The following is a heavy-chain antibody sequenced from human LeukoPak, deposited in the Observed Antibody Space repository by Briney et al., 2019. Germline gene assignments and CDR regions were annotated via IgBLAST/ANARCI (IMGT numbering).Heavy chain of an antibody. CDR3: AKGLPIAAPDRSYYYYYGMDV. CDR2: ISGSGGST. D-gene: IGHD6-6*01. J-gene: IGHJ6*02. CDR1: GFTFSSYA. Sequence: GGSLRVSCAASGFTFSSYAMSWVRQAPGKGLEWVSAISGSGGSTYYADSVKGRFTISRDNSKNTLYLQMNSLRAEDTAVYYCAKGLPIAAPDRSYYYYYGMDVWGQGTTVTVSS. V-gene: IGHV3-23*01.